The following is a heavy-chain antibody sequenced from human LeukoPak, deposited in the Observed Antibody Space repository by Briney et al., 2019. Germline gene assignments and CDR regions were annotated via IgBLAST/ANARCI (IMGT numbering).Heavy chain of an antibody. Sequence: PGGSLGLSCAASGFTFSTYAMNWVRQAPGKGLEWVSYISYRSSTIYYADSVKGRFTISRDDAKNALYLQMNSLRDEDTAVYYCARTASGDLTDAFDIWGQGTLVTVSS. CDR3: ARTASGDLTDAFDI. V-gene: IGHV3-48*02. CDR1: GFTFSTYA. J-gene: IGHJ3*02. CDR2: ISYRSSTI. D-gene: IGHD7-27*01.